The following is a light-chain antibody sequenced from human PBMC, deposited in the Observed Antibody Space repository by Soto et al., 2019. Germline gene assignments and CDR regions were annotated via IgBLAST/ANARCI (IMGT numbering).Light chain of an antibody. V-gene: IGKV3-11*01. J-gene: IGKJ2*01. CDR3: QQRSRWPYT. Sequence: EIVLTQSPATLSLSPGERATLSCRASQSVSSYLAWYQQKPGQAPRLLIYDASNRATGIPARFSGSGYGTGFTLTISSLEPEDFAVYYCQQRSRWPYTFGQGTQLEIK. CDR1: QSVSSY. CDR2: DAS.